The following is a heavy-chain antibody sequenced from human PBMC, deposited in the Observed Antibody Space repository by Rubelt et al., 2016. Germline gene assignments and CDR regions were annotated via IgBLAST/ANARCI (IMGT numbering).Heavy chain of an antibody. V-gene: IGHV4-34*01. CDR2: INHSGST. D-gene: IGHD3/OR15-3a*01. CDR1: GGSFSGYY. Sequence: QVQLQQWGSGLLKPSETLSLTCAVYGGSFSGYYLSWIRQPPGKGLEWIGEINHSGSTNYNPSLKSRVTISVDTSKNQFSRRLTSVTAADTAVYYCARGRGLLDGDYVDYWGQGTLVTVSS. J-gene: IGHJ4*02. CDR3: ARGRGLLDGDYVDY.